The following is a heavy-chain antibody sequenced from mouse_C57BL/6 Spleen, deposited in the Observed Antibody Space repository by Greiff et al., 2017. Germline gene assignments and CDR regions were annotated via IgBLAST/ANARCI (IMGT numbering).Heavy chain of an antibody. CDR3: NRDYYGSSLYYAMDY. CDR1: GFNIKDYY. J-gene: IGHJ4*01. D-gene: IGHD1-1*01. Sequence: VQLQQSGAELVRPGASVKLSCTASGFNIKDYYMHWVKQRPEQGLEWIGRIDPEDGDTEYAPKFQGKATMTADTSSNTAYLQLSSLTSADTAVYYCNRDYYGSSLYYAMDYWGQGTSVTVSS. V-gene: IGHV14-1*01. CDR2: IDPEDGDT.